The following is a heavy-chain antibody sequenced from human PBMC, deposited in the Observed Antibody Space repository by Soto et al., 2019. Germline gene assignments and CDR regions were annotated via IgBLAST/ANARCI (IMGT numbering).Heavy chain of an antibody. CDR3: ARQETSIAAPNDY. CDR2: IDPSDSYT. CDR1: GYSFTSYW. J-gene: IGHJ4*02. Sequence: PGESLKISCKGSGYSFTSYWISWVRQMPGKGLEWMGRIDPSDSYTNYSPSSQGHVTISADKSISTAYLQWSSLKASDTAMYYCARQETSIAAPNDYWGQGTLVTVSS. D-gene: IGHD6-6*01. V-gene: IGHV5-10-1*01.